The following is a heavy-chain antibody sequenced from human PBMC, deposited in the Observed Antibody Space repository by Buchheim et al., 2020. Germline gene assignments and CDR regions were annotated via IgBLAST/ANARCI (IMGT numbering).Heavy chain of an antibody. D-gene: IGHD3-22*01. V-gene: IGHV3-74*01. J-gene: IGHJ4*02. CDR2: IFSDGSST. Sequence: EVQLVESGGGLVQPGGSLRLPCAASGFTFSRYWMNWVRQAPGEGLVWVSRIFSDGSSTSYTVSVKGRFTISRDTAKNPVYLQMNSLRAEDTAVYYCAYWRRDSGYDSAYWGQGTL. CDR3: AYWRRDSGYDSAY. CDR1: GFTFSRYW.